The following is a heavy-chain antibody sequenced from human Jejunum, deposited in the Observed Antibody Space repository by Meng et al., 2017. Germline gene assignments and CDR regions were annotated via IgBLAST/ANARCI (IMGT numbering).Heavy chain of an antibody. CDR2: ISYDGRNQ. Sequence: QVQLVESGGGVVRPGRSLRLSCAASGFTFNHYAMHWVRQAPGEGLEWVALISYDGRNQYYADSVKGRLTISRDDSTSTLYLQMNSLRTEDTALYYCAREITGFYVACWGQGTLVTVSS. CDR1: GFTFNHYA. J-gene: IGHJ4*02. V-gene: IGHV3-30-3*01. CDR3: AREITGFYVAC.